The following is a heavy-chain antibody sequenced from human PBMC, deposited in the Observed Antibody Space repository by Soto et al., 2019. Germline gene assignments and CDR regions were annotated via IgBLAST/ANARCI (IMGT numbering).Heavy chain of an antibody. Sequence: QVQLVQSGAEVKKPGSSVKVSCKASGDTFRYYVLSWVRQAPGQGLEWMGGIIPFFGEGSYARRFQGRVSINADESTRTVYLELSRLRSDAPGVYYCARFKGRGEYYDSSARSDLFDNWGQGTLVIVSS. V-gene: IGHV1-69*01. CDR2: IIPFFGEG. D-gene: IGHD3-22*01. CDR1: GDTFRYYV. J-gene: IGHJ4*02. CDR3: ARFKGRGEYYDSSARSDLFDN.